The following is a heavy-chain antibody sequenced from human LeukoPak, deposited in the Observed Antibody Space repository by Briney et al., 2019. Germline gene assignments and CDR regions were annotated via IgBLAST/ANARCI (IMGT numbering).Heavy chain of an antibody. CDR2: IYYSGST. V-gene: IGHV4-39*07. CDR1: GGSISSSSYY. D-gene: IGHD3-22*01. Sequence: PSETLSLTCTVSGGSISSSSYYWGWIRQPPGKGLEWIGSIYYSGSTYYNPSLKSRVTISVDTSKNQFSLKLSSVTAADTAVYYCARDQPSRTYYYDSSGYLAFDIWGQGTMVTVSS. J-gene: IGHJ3*02. CDR3: ARDQPSRTYYYDSSGYLAFDI.